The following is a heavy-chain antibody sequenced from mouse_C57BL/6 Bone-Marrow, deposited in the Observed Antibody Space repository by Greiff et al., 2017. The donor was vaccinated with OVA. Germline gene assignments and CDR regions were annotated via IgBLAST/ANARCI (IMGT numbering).Heavy chain of an antibody. Sequence: DVQVEESGGGLVQPKGSLKLSCAASGFTFNTYAMHWVRQAPGKGLEWVARIRSKSSNYATYYADSVKDRFTIFRDDSQSMLYLQMNNLKTEDTAMYYCVREKEIGAMDYWGQGTSVTVSS. CDR2: IRSKSSNYAT. CDR3: VREKEIGAMDY. J-gene: IGHJ4*01. V-gene: IGHV10-3*01. CDR1: GFTFNTYA.